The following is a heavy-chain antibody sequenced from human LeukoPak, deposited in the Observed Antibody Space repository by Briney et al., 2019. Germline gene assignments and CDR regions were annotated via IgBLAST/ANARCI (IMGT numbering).Heavy chain of an antibody. CDR2: ISSSSSTT. CDR1: GFTFSSYS. J-gene: IGHJ4*02. V-gene: IGHV3-48*04. Sequence: GGSLRLSCAASGFTFSSYSMNWVRQAPGKGLEWVSYISSSSSTTYYADSVKGRFTISRDNAKNSLYLQMDSLRAEDTAVYYCAKGESTGILWFGELLSGYWGQGTLVTVSS. D-gene: IGHD3-10*01. CDR3: AKGESTGILWFGELLSGY.